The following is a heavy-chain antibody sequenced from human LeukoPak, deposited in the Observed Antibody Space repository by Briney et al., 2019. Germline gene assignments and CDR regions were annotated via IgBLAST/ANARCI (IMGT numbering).Heavy chain of an antibody. V-gene: IGHV3-53*01. CDR3: ARHAESNTRYNWFDP. Sequence: GGSLRLSCAASGFTVSSNYMSWVRQAPGKGLEWVSVIYSGGSTYYADSVKGRFTISRDNSKNTLYLQMNSLRAEDTAVYYCARHAESNTRYNWFDPWGQGTQVTVSS. J-gene: IGHJ5*02. D-gene: IGHD1/OR15-1a*01. CDR1: GFTVSSNY. CDR2: IYSGGST.